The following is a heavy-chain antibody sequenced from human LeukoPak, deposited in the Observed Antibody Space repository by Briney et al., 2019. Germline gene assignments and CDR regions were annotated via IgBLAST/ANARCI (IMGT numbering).Heavy chain of an antibody. CDR1: GFTFSGAA. D-gene: IGHD6-19*01. CDR2: IRSKVNYYAT. CDR3: AKGYGSGLYWYFDL. V-gene: IGHV3-73*01. J-gene: IGHJ2*01. Sequence: GGSLRLSCAASGFTFSGAAVHWVRQASGKGLEWVGRIRSKVNYYATEYTASVRGRFTISRDDSKNTAYLQMNSLRAEDTAVYYCAKGYGSGLYWYFDLWGRGNLVTVSS.